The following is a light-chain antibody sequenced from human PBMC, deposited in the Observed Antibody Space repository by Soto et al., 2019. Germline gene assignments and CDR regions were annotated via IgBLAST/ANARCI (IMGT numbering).Light chain of an antibody. CDR2: SNN. V-gene: IGLV1-44*01. CDR1: SSNIGSNT. CDR3: AAWDDGLHGLV. J-gene: IGLJ3*02. Sequence: QSVLTQPPSASGTPGQRVTISCSGSSSNIGSNTVNWYQQLPGTAPTFLIYSNNQRPSGVPDRFSGSKPGTSASLAISGLQPEDEADYYCAAWDDGLHGLVFGGGTKLTVL.